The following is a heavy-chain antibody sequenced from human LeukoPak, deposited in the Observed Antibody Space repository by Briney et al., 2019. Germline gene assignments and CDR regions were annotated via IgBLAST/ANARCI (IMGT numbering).Heavy chain of an antibody. CDR2: ISGSGGST. CDR1: GFTFSSYA. J-gene: IGHJ4*02. CDR3: VRLTFYEGRGHYPDH. Sequence: GGSLRLSCAASGFTFSSYAMSWVRQAPGKGLEWVSAISGSGGSTYYADSVKGRFTVSRDNAKSTMFLQMDSLRAEDTAVYYCVRLTFYEGRGHYPDHWGQGTLVTVSS. V-gene: IGHV3-23*01. D-gene: IGHD3-22*01.